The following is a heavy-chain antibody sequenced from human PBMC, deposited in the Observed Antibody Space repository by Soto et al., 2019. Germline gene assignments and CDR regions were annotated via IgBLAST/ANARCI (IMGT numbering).Heavy chain of an antibody. J-gene: IGHJ6*02. Sequence: GGSLRLSCAASVFSFRSWAMSWVRQAPGNGLEWVSGVSCCAQSTYYADSVKGRFTISRDNAKNSLYFKMNSLRAEDTAVYYCAGDYISSAYYYYGMDVWAQGPTVTVSS. CDR3: AGDYISSAYYYYGMDV. D-gene: IGHD6-6*01. CDR1: VFSFRSWA. V-gene: IGHV3-23*01. CDR2: VSCCAQST.